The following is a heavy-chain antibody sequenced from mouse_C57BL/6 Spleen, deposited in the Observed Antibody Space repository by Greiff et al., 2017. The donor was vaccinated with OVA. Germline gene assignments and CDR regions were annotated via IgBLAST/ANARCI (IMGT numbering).Heavy chain of an antibody. D-gene: IGHD4-1*01. Sequence: VQLQQPGAELVRPGSSVKLSCKASGYTFTSYWMHWVKQRPIQGLEWIGNIDPSDSETHYNQKFKDKATLTVDKSSSTAYMQLNSLTSEDSAVYYCARSLGREWYFDVWGTGTTVTVSS. CDR1: GYTFTSYW. J-gene: IGHJ1*03. V-gene: IGHV1-52*01. CDR2: IDPSDSET. CDR3: ARSLGREWYFDV.